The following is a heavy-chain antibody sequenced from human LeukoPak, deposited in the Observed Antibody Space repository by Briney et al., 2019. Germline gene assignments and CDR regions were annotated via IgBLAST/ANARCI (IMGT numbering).Heavy chain of an antibody. CDR2: INHSGST. CDR3: ARVGLGIAAAGTGVDY. CDR1: GGSFSGYY. Sequence: SETLSLTCAVHGGSFSGYYWSWIRQPPGKGLEWIGEINHSGSTNYNPSLKSRVTISVDTSKNQFSLKLSSVTAADTAVYYCARVGLGIAAAGTGVDYWGQGTLVTVSS. V-gene: IGHV4-34*01. J-gene: IGHJ4*02. D-gene: IGHD6-13*01.